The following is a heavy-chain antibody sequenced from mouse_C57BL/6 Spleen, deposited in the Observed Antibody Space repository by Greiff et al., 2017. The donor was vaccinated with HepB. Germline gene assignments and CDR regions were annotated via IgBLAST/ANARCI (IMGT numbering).Heavy chain of an antibody. J-gene: IGHJ2*01. V-gene: IGHV3-6*01. CDR1: GYSITSGYY. Sequence: EVQLQQSGPGLVKPSQSLSLTCSVTGYSITSGYYWNWIRQFPGNKLEWMGYISYDGSNNYNPSLKNRISITRDTSKNQFFLKLNSVTTEDTATYYCARGDYGSNYFDYWGNGTTLTVSS. CDR2: ISYDGSN. D-gene: IGHD1-1*01. CDR3: ARGDYGSNYFDY.